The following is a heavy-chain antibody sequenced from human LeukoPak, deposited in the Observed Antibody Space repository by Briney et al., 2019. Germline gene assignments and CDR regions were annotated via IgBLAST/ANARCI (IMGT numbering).Heavy chain of an antibody. CDR3: ARGSKGQILRYFDWSPYYFDY. V-gene: IGHV4-59*01. J-gene: IGHJ4*02. CDR2: IYYSGST. Sequence: SETLSLTCTVSGGSISTSYWSWIRQPPGKGLEWIGYIYYSGSTNYNPSLKSRVTISVDTSKNQFSLKLSSVTAADTAVYYCARGSKGQILRYFDWSPYYFDYWGQGTLVTVSS. D-gene: IGHD3-9*01. CDR1: GGSISTSY.